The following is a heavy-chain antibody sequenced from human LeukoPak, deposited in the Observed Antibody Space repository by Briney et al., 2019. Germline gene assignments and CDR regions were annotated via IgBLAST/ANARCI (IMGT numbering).Heavy chain of an antibody. CDR2: ISAYNGNT. D-gene: IGHD3-3*01. Sequence: ASVKDSCKASGYTFTSYGISWVRQAPGQGLEWMGWISAYNGNTNYVQKLQGRVTVTTDTSTSTAYMELRSLRSDDTAVYYCARDRIRFLEWLRGAFDIWGQGTMVTVSS. J-gene: IGHJ3*02. CDR3: ARDRIRFLEWLRGAFDI. CDR1: GYTFTSYG. V-gene: IGHV1-18*01.